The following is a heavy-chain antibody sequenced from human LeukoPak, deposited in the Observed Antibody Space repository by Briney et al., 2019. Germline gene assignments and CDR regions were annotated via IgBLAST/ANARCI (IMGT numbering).Heavy chain of an antibody. CDR3: ARVKVDYYDSSGLIKGAFDI. V-gene: IGHV3-9*01. CDR1: GFTFDDYA. J-gene: IGHJ3*02. CDR2: ISWNSGSI. D-gene: IGHD3-22*01. Sequence: GGSLRLSCAASGFTFDDYAMHGVRQAPGKGLEWVSGISWNSGSIGYADSVKGRFTISRDTAKNSLYLQMNSLRAEDTALYYCARVKVDYYDSSGLIKGAFDIWGQGTMVTVSS.